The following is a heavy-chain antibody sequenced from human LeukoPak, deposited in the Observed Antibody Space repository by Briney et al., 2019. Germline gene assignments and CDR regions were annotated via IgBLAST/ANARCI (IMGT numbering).Heavy chain of an antibody. CDR1: GSTFSSYA. CDR2: ISSGSSSI. J-gene: IGHJ4*02. D-gene: IGHD1-26*01. Sequence: GGSLRLSCAASGSTFSSYAMNWVRQAPGKGLEWLSSISSGSSSIYYADSVKGRFTISRDNARNSVYLQLNSLRAEDTAVYYCARGARALVTYWDQGTLVTVSS. CDR3: ARGARALVTY. V-gene: IGHV3-21*01.